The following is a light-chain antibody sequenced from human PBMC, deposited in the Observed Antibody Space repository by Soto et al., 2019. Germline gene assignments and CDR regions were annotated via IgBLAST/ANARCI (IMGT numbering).Light chain of an antibody. CDR2: KVS. CDR1: QDLNDW. Sequence: DIQMTQSPSTLSASVGDTVTITCRASQDLNDWLAWFQQKPGKAPNLLIYKVSNLESGVPSRFSGSGSGTEFTLTISSLQPDDFESYYCQQYNGYSWAFGQGTKVEIK. V-gene: IGKV1-5*03. CDR3: QQYNGYSWA. J-gene: IGKJ1*01.